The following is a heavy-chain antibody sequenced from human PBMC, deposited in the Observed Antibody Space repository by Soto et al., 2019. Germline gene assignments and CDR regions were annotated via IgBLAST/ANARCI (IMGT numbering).Heavy chain of an antibody. J-gene: IGHJ4*02. CDR1: GGSFSGYY. D-gene: IGHD3-3*01. CDR2: INHSGST. CDR3: ARGPRQGITVFGVVIMNFDY. Sequence: PSETLSLTCAVYGGSFSGYYWSWIRQPPGKGLEWIGEINHSGSTNYNPSLKSRVTISVDTSKNQFSLKLSSVTAADTAVYYCARGPRQGITVFGVVIMNFDYWGQGTLVTVSS. V-gene: IGHV4-34*01.